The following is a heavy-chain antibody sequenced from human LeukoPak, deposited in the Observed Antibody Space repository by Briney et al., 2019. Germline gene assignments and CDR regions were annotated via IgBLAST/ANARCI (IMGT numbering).Heavy chain of an antibody. Sequence: ASVKVSCKASGYTFTNYYIHWVRQAPGQGLEWMGWIKPYTGSTSYAQKFQSRVTMTRDTSISTAYMDVTTLRSDDTAVYYCATMGAKTFDHWGQGTLVTVSS. CDR3: ATMGAKTFDH. J-gene: IGHJ4*02. V-gene: IGHV1-2*02. CDR1: GYTFTNYY. CDR2: IKPYTGST. D-gene: IGHD1-26*01.